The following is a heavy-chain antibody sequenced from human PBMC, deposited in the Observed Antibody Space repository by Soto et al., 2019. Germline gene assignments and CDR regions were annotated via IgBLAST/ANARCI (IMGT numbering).Heavy chain of an antibody. CDR2: IFSDNER. D-gene: IGHD3-9*01. V-gene: IGHV2-26*01. J-gene: IGHJ6*02. CDR1: GFSLTTGKMG. Sequence: SGPTLVNPTEPLTLTCTVSGFSLTTGKMGVSWIRQPPGKALEWLAHIFSDNERSYSTSLQGRLTISKDTSGSQVVLSMTNVDPVDTATYYCARMKVDSYQFYYAMDVWGQGTTVTVSS. CDR3: ARMKVDSYQFYYAMDV.